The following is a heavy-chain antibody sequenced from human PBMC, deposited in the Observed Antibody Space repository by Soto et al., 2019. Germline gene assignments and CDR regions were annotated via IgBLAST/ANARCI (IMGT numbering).Heavy chain of an antibody. V-gene: IGHV4-30-4*01. CDR3: ASDNWAHVGGMDV. Sequence: PSETLSLTCSGSCDSSSSGDYYWSWIRQPPGKGLEWIGYIYYSGSTYYNPSLKSRVTISVDTSKNQSSLNLSSVTAADTAVYYCASDNWAHVGGMDVWGQGTTVTVSS. D-gene: IGHD7-27*01. CDR2: IYYSGST. CDR1: CDSSSSGDYY. J-gene: IGHJ6*02.